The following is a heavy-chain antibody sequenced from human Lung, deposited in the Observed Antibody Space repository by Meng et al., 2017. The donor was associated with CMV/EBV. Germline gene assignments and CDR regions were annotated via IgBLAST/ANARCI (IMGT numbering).Heavy chain of an antibody. Sequence: SXAVSGGVINVYYWSWIRQPPGKGLEWVGSISYDGTTSYNPSLNSRVTISLDTSKSQFSLKLTSVTAADTALYYCAGLLPSGKYVHHWFDPWGQGXLVTVSS. CDR1: GGVINVYY. D-gene: IGHD3-10*02. V-gene: IGHV4-59*12. CDR2: ISYDGTT. CDR3: AGLLPSGKYVHHWFDP. J-gene: IGHJ5*01.